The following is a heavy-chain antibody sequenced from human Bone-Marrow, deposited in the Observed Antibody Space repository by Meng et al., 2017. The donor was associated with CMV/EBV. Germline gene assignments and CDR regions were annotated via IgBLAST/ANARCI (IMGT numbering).Heavy chain of an antibody. CDR1: GFTFSSYS. J-gene: IGHJ4*02. Sequence: GSLKISCAASGFTFSSYSMNWVRQAPGKGLEWVSSISSSSSYIYYADSVKGRFTISRDNSKNTLYLQMNSLRAEDTAVYYCARAEDSSGWSQLDYWGQGTLVTVSS. CDR2: ISSSSSYI. CDR3: ARAEDSSGWSQLDY. D-gene: IGHD6-19*01. V-gene: IGHV3-21*01.